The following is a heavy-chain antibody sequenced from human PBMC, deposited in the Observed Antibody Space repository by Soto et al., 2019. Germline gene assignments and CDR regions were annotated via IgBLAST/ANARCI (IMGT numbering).Heavy chain of an antibody. J-gene: IGHJ3*02. Sequence: GASVKVSCKASGYTFTSYAMHWVRQAPGQRLEWMGWINAGNGNTKYSQKFQGRVTITRDTSASTAYMELSSLRSEDTAVYYCARQRITIFGVTPDAFDIWGQGTMVTVS. D-gene: IGHD3-3*01. CDR1: GYTFTSYA. CDR2: INAGNGNT. V-gene: IGHV1-3*01. CDR3: ARQRITIFGVTPDAFDI.